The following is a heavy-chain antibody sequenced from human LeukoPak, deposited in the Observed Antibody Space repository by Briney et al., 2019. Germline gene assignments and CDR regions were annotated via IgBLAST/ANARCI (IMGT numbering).Heavy chain of an antibody. CDR1: GGSFSGYY. D-gene: IGHD3-3*01. J-gene: IGHJ3*02. CDR2: INHSGST. CDR3: ARDRSRFWSDYQRYGSDAFDI. V-gene: IGHV4-34*01. Sequence: SETLSLTCAVYGGSFSGYYWSWIRQPPGKGLEWIGEINHSGSTNYNPSLKSRVTISVDTSKNQFSLKLSSVTAADTAVYYCARDRSRFWSDYQRYGSDAFDIWGQGTMVTVSS.